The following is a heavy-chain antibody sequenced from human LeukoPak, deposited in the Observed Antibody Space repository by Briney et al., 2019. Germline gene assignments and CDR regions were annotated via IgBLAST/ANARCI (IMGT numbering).Heavy chain of an antibody. Sequence: ASVKVSCKASGYTFTSYAVNWVRQAPGQGPEWMGVISPSGGSTTYAQKFQGRVTLTRDMSTSTDYLELSSLRSEDTAVYYCARDRPRGCSGGSCPRVGNYWGQGTLVTVSS. CDR3: ARDRPRGCSGGSCPRVGNY. D-gene: IGHD2-15*01. V-gene: IGHV1-46*01. J-gene: IGHJ4*02. CDR1: GYTFTSYA. CDR2: ISPSGGST.